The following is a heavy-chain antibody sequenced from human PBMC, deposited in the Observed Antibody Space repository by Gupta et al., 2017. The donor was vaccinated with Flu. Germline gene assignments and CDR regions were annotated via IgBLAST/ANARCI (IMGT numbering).Heavy chain of an antibody. D-gene: IGHD3-22*01. CDR2: VSRGGENT. V-gene: IGHV3-23*01. J-gene: IGHJ3*01. Sequence: EVHLLQSGGGLVQPGGSLRLSCEASGFTFSHFAMNWLRLTPGKGLEWVSAVSRGGENTYYAGSVSGRFTISRDNSKDTLYLQMTRLRPDDTAIYYCAKIKDGSYDTDPFDVWGPGTMVSVS. CDR3: AKIKDGSYDTDPFDV. CDR1: GFTFSHFA.